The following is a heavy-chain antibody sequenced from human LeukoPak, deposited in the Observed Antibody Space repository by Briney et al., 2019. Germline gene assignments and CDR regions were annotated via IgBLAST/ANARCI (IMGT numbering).Heavy chain of an antibody. J-gene: IGHJ4*02. CDR1: GGSFSSSSYY. CDR3: ARHKASGSYYPYYFDY. V-gene: IGHV4-39*01. D-gene: IGHD1-26*01. Sequence: SETLSLTCTVSGGSFSSSSYYWGWIRQPPGKGLEWIGSIYYSGSSYYNPSLKRRVTISVDTSKNQFSLKLNSVTAADTAVYYCARHKASGSYYPYYFDYWGQGTLVTVSS. CDR2: IYYSGSS.